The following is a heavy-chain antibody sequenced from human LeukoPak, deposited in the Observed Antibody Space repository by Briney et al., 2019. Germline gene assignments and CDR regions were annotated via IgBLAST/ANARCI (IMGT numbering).Heavy chain of an antibody. CDR3: ARGSRIGPGNWFDP. CDR1: GYTFTSYD. Sequence: ASVKVSCKASGYTFTSYDINWVRQATGQGLEWMGWMNPNSGNTGYAQKFQGRVTMTRNTSISTAYMELSSLRSEDTAVYYCARGSRIGPGNWFDPWGQGTLVTVSS. D-gene: IGHD2-2*01. CDR2: MNPNSGNT. J-gene: IGHJ5*02. V-gene: IGHV1-8*01.